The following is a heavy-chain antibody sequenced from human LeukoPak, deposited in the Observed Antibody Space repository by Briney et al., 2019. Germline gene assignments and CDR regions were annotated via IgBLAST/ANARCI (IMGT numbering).Heavy chain of an antibody. Sequence: GGSLRLSCAASGFTVSSNYMSWVRQAPGKGLEWVSAISGSGGSTYYADSVKGRFTISRDNSKNTLYLQMNSLRAEDTAVYYCAKGSRSGSYPAHFDYWGQGTLVTVSS. V-gene: IGHV3-23*01. CDR3: AKGSRSGSYPAHFDY. CDR1: GFTVSSNY. D-gene: IGHD1-26*01. CDR2: ISGSGGST. J-gene: IGHJ4*02.